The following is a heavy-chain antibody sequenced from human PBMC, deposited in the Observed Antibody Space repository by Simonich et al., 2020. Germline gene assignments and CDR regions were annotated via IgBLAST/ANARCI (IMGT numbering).Heavy chain of an antibody. V-gene: IGHV3-48*03. CDR3: ARHYYGDYYFDY. CDR1: GFTFSSYE. CDR2: IRSRGSTI. Sequence: EVQLVESGGGLVQPGGSLRLSCAASGFTFSSYEMNWVRQAPGKGRGGFSYIRSRGSTIYYADSVKGRFTISRDNAKNSLYLQMNSLRAEDTAVYYCARHYYGDYYFDYWGQGTLVTVSS. J-gene: IGHJ4*02. D-gene: IGHD4-17*01.